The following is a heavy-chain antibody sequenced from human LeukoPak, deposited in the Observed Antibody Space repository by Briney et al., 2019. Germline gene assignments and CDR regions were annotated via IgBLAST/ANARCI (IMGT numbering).Heavy chain of an antibody. CDR2: INQGGSER. Sequence: GGSLRLSCTASGFNLSRYWMNWVRQVPGKGLEWVGNINQGGSERYYLDSVKGRFTISRDNSKNTLYLQMNSLRAEDTAVYYCAKGLGGSYYGPDYWGQGTLVTVSS. D-gene: IGHD1-26*01. J-gene: IGHJ4*02. CDR3: AKGLGGSYYGPDY. V-gene: IGHV3-7*01. CDR1: GFNLSRYW.